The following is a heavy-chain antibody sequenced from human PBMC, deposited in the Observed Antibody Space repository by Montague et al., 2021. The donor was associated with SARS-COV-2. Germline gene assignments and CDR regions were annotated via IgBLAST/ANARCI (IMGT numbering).Heavy chain of an antibody. V-gene: IGHV4-34*01. Sequence: SETLSLTCAVYGGSFSGYSWRWIRQPPGKGLEWIGAINYSGTTYYNPSLKSRVTISLDTAKNQFSLKMTSVTAADTAVYYCARHWGIAAAGNWGQGTLVTVSS. J-gene: IGHJ4*02. CDR1: GGSFSGYS. CDR3: ARHWGIAAAGN. CDR2: INYSGTT. D-gene: IGHD6-13*01.